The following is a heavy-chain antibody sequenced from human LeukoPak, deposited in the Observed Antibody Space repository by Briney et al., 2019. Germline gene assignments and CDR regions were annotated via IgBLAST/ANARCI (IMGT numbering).Heavy chain of an antibody. D-gene: IGHD2-15*01. CDR3: ARHVGLNWFDP. J-gene: IGHJ5*02. CDR1: GGSISSSSYY. Sequence: SETLSLTCTVSGGSISSSSYYWGWIRQPPGKGLEWIGSIYYSGSTYYNPSLKSRVTISVDTSKNQFSLKLSSVTAADTAVSYCARHVGLNWFDPWGQGTLVTVSS. V-gene: IGHV4-39*01. CDR2: IYYSGST.